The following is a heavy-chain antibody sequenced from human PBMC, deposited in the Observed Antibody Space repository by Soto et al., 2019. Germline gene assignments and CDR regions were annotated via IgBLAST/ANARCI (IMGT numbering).Heavy chain of an antibody. CDR2: IYYSGST. D-gene: IGHD6-19*01. CDR1: GGSTTSSSYY. J-gene: IGHJ4*02. CDR3: ARSTRGWPHTPYFDY. Sequence: PSETLSLTCTVSGGSTTSSSYYWGWIRQPPGKGLEWIGNIYYSGSTYYNPSPKSRVTISVDTSKNQFSLKLSSVTAADTAVYYFARSTRGWPHTPYFDYWGQGTLVTVSS. V-gene: IGHV4-39*01.